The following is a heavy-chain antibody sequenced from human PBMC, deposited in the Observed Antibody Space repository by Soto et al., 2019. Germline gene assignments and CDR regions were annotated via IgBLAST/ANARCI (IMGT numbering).Heavy chain of an antibody. V-gene: IGHV1-18*01. D-gene: IGHD3-9*01. CDR1: GYTFTSYG. CDR2: ISAYNGNT. J-gene: IGHJ5*02. CDR3: ARAPHDQLRYFDIPTLAWFDP. Sequence: ASVKVSCKASGYTFTSYGISWVRQAPGQGLEWMGWISAYNGNTNYAQKLQGRVTMTTDTSTSTAYMELRSLRSDDTAVYYCARAPHDQLRYFDIPTLAWFDPWGQGTLLTVSS.